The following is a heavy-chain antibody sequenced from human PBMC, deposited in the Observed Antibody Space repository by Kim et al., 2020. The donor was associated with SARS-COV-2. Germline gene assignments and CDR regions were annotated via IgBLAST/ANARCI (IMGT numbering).Heavy chain of an antibody. CDR3: AKGMGSTVMPGGY. J-gene: IGHJ4*02. CDR2: IKQDGSEK. Sequence: GGSLRLSCAAAGFTFSTYWMIWVRQAPGKGLEWVANIKQDGSEKYYVDSVKGRFTISRDNAKNSLSLQMNSLRDEDTAVYYCAKGMGSTVMPGGYWGQGT. V-gene: IGHV3-7*05. D-gene: IGHD1-1*01. CDR1: GFTFSTYW.